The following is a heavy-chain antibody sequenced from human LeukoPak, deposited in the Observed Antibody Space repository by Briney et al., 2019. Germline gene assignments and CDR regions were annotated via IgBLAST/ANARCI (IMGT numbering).Heavy chain of an antibody. J-gene: IGHJ6*02. D-gene: IGHD3-10*01. Sequence: SETLSLTCTVSGGSINNYYWNWIRQPPGKGLEWIGYITGSIYFSGSTKYDPSLESRVNMSVDTSKNQFSLTLRSVTAADTAVYYCARDARDYGSGSYWDVWGQGPTVSVFS. V-gene: IGHV4-59*01. CDR1: GGSINNYY. CDR3: ARDARDYGSGSYWDV. CDR2: ITGSIYFSGST.